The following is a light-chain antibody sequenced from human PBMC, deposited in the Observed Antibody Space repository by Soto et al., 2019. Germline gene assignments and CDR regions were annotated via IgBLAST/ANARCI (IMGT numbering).Light chain of an antibody. V-gene: IGLV2-8*01. CDR1: SRDIGDYNW. CDR2: EVS. CDR3: TSYAGANTVL. J-gene: IGLJ2*01. Sequence: QSALTQPPSASGSPGQSVTVSCTGTSRDIGDYNWVSWYQQHPGKAPKLMIFEVSKRPSGVPDRFSGSKSGNTASLTVSGLQAEDEADYYCTSYAGANTVLFGGGTELTVL.